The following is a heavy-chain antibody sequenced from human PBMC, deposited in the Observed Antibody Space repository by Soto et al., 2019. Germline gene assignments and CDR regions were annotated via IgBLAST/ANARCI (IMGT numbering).Heavy chain of an antibody. Sequence: GASVKVSCKASGYTFAICYMQWVRQAPGQGLEWMGIINPSGGSTSYAQKFQGRVTMTRDTSTSTVYMELSSLRSEDTAVYYCARAYGDYVNAFDIWGQGTMVTVSS. CDR3: ARAYGDYVNAFDI. CDR2: INPSGGST. CDR1: GYTFAICY. J-gene: IGHJ3*02. D-gene: IGHD4-17*01. V-gene: IGHV1-46*01.